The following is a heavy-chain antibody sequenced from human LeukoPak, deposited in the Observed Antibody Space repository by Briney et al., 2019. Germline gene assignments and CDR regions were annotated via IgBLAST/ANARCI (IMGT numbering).Heavy chain of an antibody. CDR1: GFSLINYA. V-gene: IGHV3-23*01. CDR3: TGDSDLQPRNGFDV. CDR2: HSGDGART. J-gene: IGHJ3*01. Sequence: GGSLRLSCAASGFSLINYAMGWVRQAPGKGVEWVAIHSGDGARTEYAGSVKGRFTISRYLSKNSLHLQMNSLKPEDTAVYYCTGDSDLQPRNGFDVWGQGTLATVSS. D-gene: IGHD2-15*01.